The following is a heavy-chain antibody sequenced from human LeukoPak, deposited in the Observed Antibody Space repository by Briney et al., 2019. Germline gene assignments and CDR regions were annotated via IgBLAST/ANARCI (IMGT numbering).Heavy chain of an antibody. CDR3: AREGGNGWYSGWFDP. V-gene: IGHV3-7*01. D-gene: IGHD6-19*01. J-gene: IGHJ5*02. CDR2: IKKDGSEK. Sequence: GGSLRLSCAASGFTFSTYGMHWVRQAPGKGLEWVAHIKKDGSEKKYVDSVKGRFTISRDNAENLLYLEMNSLRAEDTAVYYCAREGGNGWYSGWFDPWGQGILVTVSS. CDR1: GFTFSTYG.